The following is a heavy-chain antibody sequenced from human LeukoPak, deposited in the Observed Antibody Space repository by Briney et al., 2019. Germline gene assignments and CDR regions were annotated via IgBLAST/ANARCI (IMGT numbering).Heavy chain of an antibody. CDR3: AREVLWFGEAEPLDAFDI. Sequence: PSETLSLTCTVSGYSISSGYYWGWIRQPPGKGLEWIGSIYHSGSTYYNPSLKSRVTISVDTSKNQFSLKLSSVTAADTAVYYCAREVLWFGEAEPLDAFDIWGQGTMVTVSS. V-gene: IGHV4-38-2*02. CDR2: IYHSGST. J-gene: IGHJ3*02. CDR1: GYSISSGYY. D-gene: IGHD3-10*01.